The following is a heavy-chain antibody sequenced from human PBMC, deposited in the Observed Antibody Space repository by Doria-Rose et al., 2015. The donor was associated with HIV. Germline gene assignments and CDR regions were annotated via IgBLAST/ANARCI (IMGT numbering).Heavy chain of an antibody. V-gene: IGHV2-26*01. Sequence: QVQLVQSGPVLVKPTETLTLTCTVSGVSLSSPGMGVSWIRQPPGKALEWLANIFSDDERSYKTSLKSRLTIPRGTYKSQVVLTMTDMDPVDTATYYCARIKSSRWYHKYYFDFWGQGTLVIVSA. CDR2: IFSDDER. J-gene: IGHJ4*02. CDR3: ARIKSSRWYHKYYFDF. D-gene: IGHD6-13*01. CDR1: GVSLSSPGMG.